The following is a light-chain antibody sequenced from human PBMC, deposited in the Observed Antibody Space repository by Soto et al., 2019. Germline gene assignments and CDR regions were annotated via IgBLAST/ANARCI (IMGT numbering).Light chain of an antibody. CDR1: QSVSNNY. CDR2: GAS. J-gene: IGKJ1*01. V-gene: IGKV3-20*01. CDR3: QQYSNLWT. Sequence: EIVLTQSPGTLSLSPGERAPLSCRTSQSVSNNYLAWYQQKPGQAPRLLIYGASSRATGVPDRFSGSGSGTDFTLSISRLEPEDFAVYYCQQYSNLWTFGQGTKVDIK.